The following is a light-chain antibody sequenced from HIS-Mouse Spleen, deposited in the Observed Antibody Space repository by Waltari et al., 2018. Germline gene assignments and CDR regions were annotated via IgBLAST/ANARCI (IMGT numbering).Light chain of an antibody. V-gene: IGKV1-5*03. Sequence: DIQMTQSPSTLSASVGDRVTITCRASQSISSWLVWYQQKPGKAPKLLIYDASSLESGVPSRFSGSGSGTEFTLTISSLQPDDFATYYCQQYNSYSPGYTFGQGTKLEIK. J-gene: IGKJ2*01. CDR3: QQYNSYSPGYT. CDR1: QSISSW. CDR2: DAS.